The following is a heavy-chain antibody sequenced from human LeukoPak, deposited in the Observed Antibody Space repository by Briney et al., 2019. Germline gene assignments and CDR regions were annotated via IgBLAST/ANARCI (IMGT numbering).Heavy chain of an antibody. CDR2: IRRKDNSYAT. D-gene: IGHD5-18*01. Sequence: GGALRLSCAASGFTFSGSAMHWVRQASGKGRGWVGRIRRKDNSYATVYAASVKGRFTISTDNSKNTAYLQMNSLKTEDTAVYYCTRSLGYGFDYWGQGTLVTVSS. CDR1: GFTFSGSA. V-gene: IGHV3-73*01. CDR3: TRSLGYGFDY. J-gene: IGHJ4*02.